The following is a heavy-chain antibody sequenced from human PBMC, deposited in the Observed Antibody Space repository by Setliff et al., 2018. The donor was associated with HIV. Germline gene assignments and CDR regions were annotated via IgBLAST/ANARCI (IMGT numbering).Heavy chain of an antibody. V-gene: IGHV4-39*01. CDR1: GGSVSMGSYY. J-gene: IGHJ4*02. D-gene: IGHD3-22*01. Sequence: SETLSLPCRVSGGSVSMGSYYWGWIRQHPGKGLEWIGTLYSTGSTYYNPSLKSRVTISVDTSTTQFALKLSSVTAVDTAVYYCAAGLHYSDSTRYPLTFDYWGQGALVTVSS. CDR2: LYSTGST. CDR3: AAGLHYSDSTRYPLTFDY.